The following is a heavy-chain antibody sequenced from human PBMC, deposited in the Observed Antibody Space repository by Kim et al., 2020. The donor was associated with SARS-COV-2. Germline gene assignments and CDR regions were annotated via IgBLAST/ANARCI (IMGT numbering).Heavy chain of an antibody. Sequence: SETLSLTCAVYGGSFSGYYWSWIRQPPGKGLEWIGEINHSGSTNYNPSLKSRVTISVDTSKNQFSLKLSSVTAADTAVYYCARGLPYSSGWYQGVHSYGMDVWGQGTTVTVSS. CDR1: GGSFSGYY. J-gene: IGHJ6*02. V-gene: IGHV4-34*01. D-gene: IGHD6-19*01. CDR3: ARGLPYSSGWYQGVHSYGMDV. CDR2: INHSGST.